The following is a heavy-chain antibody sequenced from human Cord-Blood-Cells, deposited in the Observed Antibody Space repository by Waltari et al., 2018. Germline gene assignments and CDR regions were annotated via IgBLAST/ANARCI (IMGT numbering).Heavy chain of an antibody. J-gene: IGHJ3*02. CDR3: TRHCSSTSCYDAFDI. CDR1: GFTFSGSA. CDR2: IRSKANSYAT. Sequence: EVQLVESGGGLVQPGGSLKLSCAASGFTFSGSAMHWVRQASGKGLEWVGRIRSKANSYATAYAASVKGRFTISRDDSKNTAYLQMNSLKTEDTAVYYCTRHCSSTSCYDAFDIWGQGTMVTVSS. V-gene: IGHV3-73*02. D-gene: IGHD2-2*01.